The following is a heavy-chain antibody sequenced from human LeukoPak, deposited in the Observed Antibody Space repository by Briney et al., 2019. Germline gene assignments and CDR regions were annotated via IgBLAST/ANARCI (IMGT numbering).Heavy chain of an antibody. CDR3: ARSTTVTPPFIS. V-gene: IGHV3-74*01. CDR2: IHSDGSST. J-gene: IGHJ4*02. CDR1: GFTFSNYG. Sequence: GGSLRLSCAVSGFTFSNYGMSWVRQAPGKGLVWVSRIHSDGSSTNYADSVKGRFTISRDNSKNTLFLQMNSLRAEDTAVYYCARSTTVTPPFISWGQGTLVTVSS. D-gene: IGHD4-11*01.